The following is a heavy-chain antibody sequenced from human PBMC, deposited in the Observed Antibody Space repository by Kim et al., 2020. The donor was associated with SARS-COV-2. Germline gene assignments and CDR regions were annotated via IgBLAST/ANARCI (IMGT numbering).Heavy chain of an antibody. J-gene: IGHJ6*02. CDR3: AKAQDYGDFSFSLYYGMDV. V-gene: IGHV3-9*01. D-gene: IGHD4-17*01. Sequence: GGSLRLSCAASGFTFDDYAMHWVRQAPGKGLEWVSGISWNSGSIGYADSVKGRFTISRDNAKNSLYLQMNSLRAEDTALYYCAKAQDYGDFSFSLYYGMDVWGQGTTVTVSS. CDR2: ISWNSGSI. CDR1: GFTFDDYA.